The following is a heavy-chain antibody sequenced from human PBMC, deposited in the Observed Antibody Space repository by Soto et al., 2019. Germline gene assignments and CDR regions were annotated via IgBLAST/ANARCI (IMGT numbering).Heavy chain of an antibody. CDR1: GGSFSGYY. D-gene: IGHD3-16*01. CDR2: INHSGST. Sequence: QVQLQQWGAGLLKPSATLSLTCAVYGGSFSGYYWSWIRQSPGKGLEWIGEINHSGSTNYTPSLKSRVNISVDTSKTQVSLKLSSVTAADTAVYYCARTTAFVSGTYPPAHFDYWGQGTRVTVSS. J-gene: IGHJ4*02. CDR3: ARTTAFVSGTYPPAHFDY. V-gene: IGHV4-34*01.